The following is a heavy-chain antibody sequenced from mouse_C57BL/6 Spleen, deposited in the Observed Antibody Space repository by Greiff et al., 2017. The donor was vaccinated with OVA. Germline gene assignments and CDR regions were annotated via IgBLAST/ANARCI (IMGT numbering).Heavy chain of an antibody. D-gene: IGHD1-1*01. CDR1: GFSLTSYG. V-gene: IGHV2-6*03. CDR3: ARGDYYGSRAMDY. J-gene: IGHJ4*01. CDR2: IWSDGST. Sequence: VQLVESGPGLVAPSQSLSITCTVSGFSLTSYGVHWVRQPPGKGLEWLVVIWSDGSTTYNSDIKSRLSISKDNSKSQVFLKINRLQTDDTAMYYGARGDYYGSRAMDYWGQGTSVTVSA.